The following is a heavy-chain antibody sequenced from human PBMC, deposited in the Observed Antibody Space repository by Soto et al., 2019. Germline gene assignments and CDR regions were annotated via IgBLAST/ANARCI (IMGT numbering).Heavy chain of an antibody. Sequence: GGSLRLSCAASGFTFSNAWMSWVRQAPGKGLEWVGRIKSKTDGGTTDYAAPVKGRFTISRDDSKNMLYLQMNSLKTDDTAVYYCTTARGTYGAEYFQHWGQGTLVTVSS. CDR3: TTARGTYGAEYFQH. J-gene: IGHJ1*01. CDR1: GFTFSNAW. D-gene: IGHD4-17*01. V-gene: IGHV3-15*01. CDR2: IKSKTDGGTT.